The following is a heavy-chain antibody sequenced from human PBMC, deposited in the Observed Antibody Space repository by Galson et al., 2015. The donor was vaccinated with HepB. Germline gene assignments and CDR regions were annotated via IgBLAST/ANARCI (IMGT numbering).Heavy chain of an antibody. CDR3: AKESISYGDSSPIDY. V-gene: IGHV7-4-1*02. D-gene: IGHD4-17*01. CDR1: GYTFTNFA. J-gene: IGHJ4*02. CDR2: IDTNTGNP. Sequence: SVKVSCKASGYTFTNFAMNWVRQAPGQGLEWMGWIDTNTGNPTYAQGFTGRFVFSLDTSVSTAYLQISSLKAKDTALYYCAKESISYGDSSPIDYWGQGTLVTVSS.